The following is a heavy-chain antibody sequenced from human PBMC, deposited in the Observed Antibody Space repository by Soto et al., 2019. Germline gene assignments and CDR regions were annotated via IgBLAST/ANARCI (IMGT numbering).Heavy chain of an antibody. CDR2: INHSGST. Sequence: SETLSLTCAVYGGSFSGYYWSWIRQPPGKGLEWIGEINHSGSTNYNPSLKSRVTISVDTSKNQFSLKLSSVTAADTAVYYCARGVYYDFWSGNYYYYGMDVWGQGTTVTVSS. CDR3: ARGVYYDFWSGNYYYYGMDV. V-gene: IGHV4-34*01. D-gene: IGHD3-3*01. CDR1: GGSFSGYY. J-gene: IGHJ6*02.